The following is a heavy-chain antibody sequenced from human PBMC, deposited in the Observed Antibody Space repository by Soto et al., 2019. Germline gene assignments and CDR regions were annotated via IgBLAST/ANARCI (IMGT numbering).Heavy chain of an antibody. CDR2: IKSKTDGGTT. V-gene: IGHV3-15*07. CDR3: TTDGYYYDSSGYYEPPSPFDY. CDR1: GFTVSNAW. D-gene: IGHD3-22*01. Sequence: GGSLRLSCAASGFTVSNAWMNWVRQAPGKGLEWVGRIKSKTDGGTTDYAAPVKGRFTISRDDSKDTLYLQMNSLKTEDTAVYYCTTDGYYYDSSGYYEPPSPFDYWGQGTQVTVSS. J-gene: IGHJ4*02.